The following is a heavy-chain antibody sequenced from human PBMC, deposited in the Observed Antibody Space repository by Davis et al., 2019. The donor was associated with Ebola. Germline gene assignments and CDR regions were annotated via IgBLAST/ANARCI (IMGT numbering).Heavy chain of an antibody. J-gene: IGHJ3*02. Sequence: PGGSLRLSCAASGFTFSSYAMHWVRQAPGKGLEWVAVISYDGSNKYYADSVKGRFTISRDNSKNTLYLQMNSLRAEDTAVYYCARGGRPEYDYGAPGAFDIWGQGTMVTVSS. CDR2: ISYDGSNK. CDR3: ARGGRPEYDYGAPGAFDI. V-gene: IGHV3-30-3*01. CDR1: GFTFSSYA. D-gene: IGHD4-17*01.